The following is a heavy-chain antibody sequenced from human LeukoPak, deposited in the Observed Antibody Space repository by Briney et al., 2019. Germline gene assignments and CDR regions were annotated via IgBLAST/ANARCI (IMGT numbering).Heavy chain of an antibody. D-gene: IGHD3-3*01. CDR3: ARDDFGSGYRAFEI. V-gene: IGHV4-4*07. J-gene: IGHJ3*02. Sequence: SETLSLTCTVSGGSISDYYWSWIRQPAGKGLEWIGRIYTSGSTNYNPSLKSRVTMSVDTSKNQFSLKLSSVTAADTAVYYCARDDFGSGYRAFEIWGHGTMVTVSS. CDR2: IYTSGST. CDR1: GGSISDYY.